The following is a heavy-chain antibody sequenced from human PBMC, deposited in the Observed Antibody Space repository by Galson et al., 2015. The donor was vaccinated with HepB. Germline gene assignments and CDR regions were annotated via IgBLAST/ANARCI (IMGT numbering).Heavy chain of an antibody. CDR2: ISYDGSNK. Sequence: SLRLSCAASGFTFSSYAMHWVRQAPGKGLEWVAVISYDGSNKYYADSVKGRFTISRDNSKNTLYLQMNSLRAEDTAVYYCARVAKAYYYYYYMDVWGKGTTVTVSS. CDR1: GFTFSSYA. V-gene: IGHV3-30-3*01. CDR3: ARVAKAYYYYYYMDV. J-gene: IGHJ6*03.